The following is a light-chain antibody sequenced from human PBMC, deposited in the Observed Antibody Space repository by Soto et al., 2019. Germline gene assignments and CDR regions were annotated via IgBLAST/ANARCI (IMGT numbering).Light chain of an antibody. J-gene: IGKJ1*01. CDR2: EAS. V-gene: IGKV1-5*03. CDR1: QNIYTW. CDR3: QQYNTFWT. Sequence: IQMTQAPATLSSSLGDIVTITLLAIQNIYTWLAWYQQKPGTAPKLLIYEASSLETGVPSRFSGSGSGTEFTLTISSLQPDDFATYYCQQYNTFWTFGQGTKVDIK.